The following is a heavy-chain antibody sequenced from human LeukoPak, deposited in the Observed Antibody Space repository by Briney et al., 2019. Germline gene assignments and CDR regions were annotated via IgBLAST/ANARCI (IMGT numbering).Heavy chain of an antibody. J-gene: IGHJ4*02. CDR1: GYTFTDYY. CDR2: VDPEDGET. CDR3: ATDPEVLAMVRGVIITQRGN. D-gene: IGHD3-10*01. Sequence: ASVKVSCKVSGYTFTDYYMHWVQQAPGKGLEWMGLVDPEDGETIYAEKFQGRATITADTSTDTAYMELSSLRSEDTAVYYCATDPEVLAMVRGVIITQRGNWGQGTLVTVSS. V-gene: IGHV1-69-2*01.